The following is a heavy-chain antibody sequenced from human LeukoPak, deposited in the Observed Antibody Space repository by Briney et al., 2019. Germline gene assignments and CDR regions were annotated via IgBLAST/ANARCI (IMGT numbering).Heavy chain of an antibody. CDR3: ATSPFPGGY. J-gene: IGHJ4*02. V-gene: IGHV1-69*13. D-gene: IGHD1-1*01. CDR1: GGTFSSYA. Sequence: ASVKVSCKASGGTFSSYAISWVRQAPGQGREWMGGIIPIFGTANYAQKFQGRVTITADESTSTAYMELSSLRSEDAAVYYCATSPFPGGYWGQGTLVTVSS. CDR2: IIPIFGTA.